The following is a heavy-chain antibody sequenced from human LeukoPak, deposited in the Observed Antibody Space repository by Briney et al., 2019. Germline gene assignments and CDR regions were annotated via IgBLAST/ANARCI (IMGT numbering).Heavy chain of an antibody. J-gene: IGHJ4*02. Sequence: GGSLRLSCAASGFPFSSYGMHWVRQAPGKGPEWVAFMRFDGSTEYYADSVRGRFTISRDNSKNTLYLQMDSLRPEDTAVYYCAKQYGGYFEYWGQGTLVSVSS. CDR1: GFPFSSYG. D-gene: IGHD6-13*01. CDR3: AKQYGGYFEY. V-gene: IGHV3-30*02. CDR2: MRFDGSTE.